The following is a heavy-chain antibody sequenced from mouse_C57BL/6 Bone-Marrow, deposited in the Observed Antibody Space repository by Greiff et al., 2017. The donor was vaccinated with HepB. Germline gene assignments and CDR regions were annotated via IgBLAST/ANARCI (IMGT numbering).Heavy chain of an antibody. CDR2: IWSGGST. CDR1: GFSLTSYG. Sequence: VHLVESGPGLVQPSQSLSITCTVSGFSLTSYGVHWVRQSPGKGLEWLGVIWSGGSTDYNAAFISRLSISKDNSKSQVFFKMNSLQADDTAIYYCVRLNPRFDYWGQGTTLTVSS. V-gene: IGHV2-2*01. CDR3: VRLNPRFDY. J-gene: IGHJ2*01.